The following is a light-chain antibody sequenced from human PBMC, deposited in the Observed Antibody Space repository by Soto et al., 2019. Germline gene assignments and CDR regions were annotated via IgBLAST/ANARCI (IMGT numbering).Light chain of an antibody. CDR2: GAS. CDR1: QTVNSR. Sequence: IVITQNPDTLSVSPWQRQSLPCRASQTVNSRLAWYQHKPGQAPRLLIYGASTRATGIPARFSGSGSGTEFTLTISSLQSEDFAVYYCQQYNNWPPITFGQGTRLEI. J-gene: IGKJ5*01. V-gene: IGKV3-15*01. CDR3: QQYNNWPPIT.